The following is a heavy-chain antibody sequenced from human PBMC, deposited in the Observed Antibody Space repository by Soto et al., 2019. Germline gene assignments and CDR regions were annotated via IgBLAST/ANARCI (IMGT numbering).Heavy chain of an antibody. Sequence: ASVKVSCKASRYTFPSYDINWVRRATEQGLEWLGPINPKSGGTSTAQKFQGWVTMTTDTSISTASMELTRLTSDDTAIYYCARGDSTDCSNGVCSFFYNHDMDVWGQGTTVTVSS. CDR2: INPKSGGT. V-gene: IGHV1-2*04. D-gene: IGHD2-8*01. J-gene: IGHJ6*02. CDR1: RYTFPSYD. CDR3: ARGDSTDCSNGVCSFFYNHDMDV.